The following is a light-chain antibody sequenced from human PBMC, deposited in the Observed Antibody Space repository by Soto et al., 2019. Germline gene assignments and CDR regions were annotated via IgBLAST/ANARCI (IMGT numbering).Light chain of an antibody. J-gene: IGLJ2*01. V-gene: IGLV1-44*01. Sequence: QSALTQPPSVSGAPGQRVTISCTGSNSNIGAGYTINWYQQLPGTAPKLLIYSSNLRPSGVPDRFSGSKSGTSASLAISGLQSEDEADYYCAAWDDSLNGVVFGGGTQLTVL. CDR1: NSNIGAGYT. CDR3: AAWDDSLNGVV. CDR2: SSN.